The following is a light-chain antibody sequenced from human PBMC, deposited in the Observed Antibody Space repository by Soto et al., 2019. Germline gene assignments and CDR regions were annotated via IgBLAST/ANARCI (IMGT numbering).Light chain of an antibody. CDR2: GNS. CDR1: SSNIGAGYD. V-gene: IGLV1-40*01. J-gene: IGLJ2*01. Sequence: QAVVTQPPSVSGAPGQRVTISCTGSSSNIGAGYDVHWYQQLPGTAPKLLIYGNSNRPSGVPDRFSGSKSGTSASLAITGLQAEDEADYYCQSYDSSLSDTYVVFGGGTKLTVL. CDR3: QSYDSSLSDTYVV.